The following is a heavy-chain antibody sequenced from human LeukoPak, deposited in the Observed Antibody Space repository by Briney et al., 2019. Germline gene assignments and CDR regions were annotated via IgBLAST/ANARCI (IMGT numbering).Heavy chain of an antibody. CDR2: IYYSGST. D-gene: IGHD3-10*01. Sequence: SETLSLTCAVSGDSISSYYWSWIRQPAGKGLEWIGYIYYSGSTNYNPSLKSRVTISVDTSKNQFSLKLSSVTAADTAVYYCARQPYGSGSYARFDPWGQGTLVTVSS. J-gene: IGHJ5*02. V-gene: IGHV4-59*08. CDR3: ARQPYGSGSYARFDP. CDR1: GDSISSYY.